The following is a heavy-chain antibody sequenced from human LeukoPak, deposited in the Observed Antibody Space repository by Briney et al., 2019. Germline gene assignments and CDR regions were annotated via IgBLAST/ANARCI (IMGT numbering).Heavy chain of an antibody. CDR3: ARAGPGYGSGVQYYYYYMDV. J-gene: IGHJ6*03. CDR1: GYTFTSYA. CDR2: INTNTGNP. V-gene: IGHV7-4-1*02. Sequence: GASVKVSCKASGYTFTSYAMNWVRQAPGQGLEWMGWINTNTGNPTYAQGFTGRFVFSLDTSVSTAYLQISSLKAEDTAVYYCARAGPGYGSGVQYYYYYMDVWGKGTTVTVSS. D-gene: IGHD3-10*01.